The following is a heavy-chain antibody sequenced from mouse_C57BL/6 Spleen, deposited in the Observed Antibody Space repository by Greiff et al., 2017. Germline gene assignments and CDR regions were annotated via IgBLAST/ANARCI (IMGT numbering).Heavy chain of an antibody. Sequence: VHVKQSGAELVKPGASVKLSCTASGFNIKDYYMHWVKQRTEQGLEWIGRIAPEDGETKYAPKFQGKATITADTSSNTAYLQHSSLTSEDTAVYYCAMVTAFAYWGQGTLVTVSA. CDR3: AMVTAFAY. CDR1: GFNIKDYY. V-gene: IGHV14-2*01. D-gene: IGHD2-2*01. J-gene: IGHJ3*01. CDR2: IAPEDGET.